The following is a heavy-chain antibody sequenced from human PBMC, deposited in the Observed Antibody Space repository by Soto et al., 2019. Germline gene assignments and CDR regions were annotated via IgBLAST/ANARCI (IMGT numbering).Heavy chain of an antibody. CDR1: GFTFSSYG. CDR3: ATYYYGSGSYSPFDY. Sequence: QVQLVESGGGVVQPGRSLRLSCAASGFTFSSYGMHWVRQAPGKGLEWVAVISYDGSNKYYADSVKGRFTISRDNSKNTLYLQMNSLRADDTAVYYCATYYYGSGSYSPFDYWGQGTLVTVSS. CDR2: ISYDGSNK. V-gene: IGHV3-30*03. J-gene: IGHJ4*02. D-gene: IGHD3-10*01.